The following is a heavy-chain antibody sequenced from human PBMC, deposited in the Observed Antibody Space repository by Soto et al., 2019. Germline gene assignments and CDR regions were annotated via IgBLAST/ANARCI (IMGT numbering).Heavy chain of an antibody. Sequence: QVQLVQSGAEVKKPGASVKVSCKASGYTFTSYAIHWVRQAPGQRLEWMGWINAGNGNTKYSQKFQGRVTITRDTSASTAYMELSSLRSEDTAVYYCARGGSSGWLPFDYCGQGTLVTVSS. J-gene: IGHJ4*02. CDR1: GYTFTSYA. D-gene: IGHD6-19*01. CDR2: INAGNGNT. V-gene: IGHV1-3*01. CDR3: ARGGSSGWLPFDY.